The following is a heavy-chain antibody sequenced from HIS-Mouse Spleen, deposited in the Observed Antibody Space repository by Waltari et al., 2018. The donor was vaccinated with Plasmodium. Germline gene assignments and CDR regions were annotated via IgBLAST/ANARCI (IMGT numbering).Heavy chain of an antibody. D-gene: IGHD6-13*01. CDR3: ARVLGYKAAAGTFVEYFQH. J-gene: IGHJ1*01. CDR1: GYTFPGYY. V-gene: IGHV1-2*02. Sequence: QVQLVQSGAEVKKPGASVKVSCKASGYTFPGYYMQWVRPAPGHGLELMGWINPTSGGTNYAQKFQGRVTMTRDTSISTAYMELSRLRSDDTAVYYCARVLGYKAAAGTFVEYFQHWGQGTLVTVSS. CDR2: INPTSGGT.